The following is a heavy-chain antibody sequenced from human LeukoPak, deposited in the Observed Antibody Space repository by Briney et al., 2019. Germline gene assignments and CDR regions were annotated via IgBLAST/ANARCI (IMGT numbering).Heavy chain of an antibody. CDR3: ARQHYDILTGYYNANLNKLIDY. J-gene: IGHJ4*02. V-gene: IGHV4-34*01. CDR2: INHTGST. Sequence: SETLSLTCAVYGGSFSDYYWSWIRQSPGKGLEWIGEINHTGSTKYNPSLKSRVTISADTSKNQFSLKLSSMTAADTAVYYCARQHYDILTGYYNANLNKLIDYWGQGTLVTVSS. CDR1: GGSFSDYY. D-gene: IGHD3-9*01.